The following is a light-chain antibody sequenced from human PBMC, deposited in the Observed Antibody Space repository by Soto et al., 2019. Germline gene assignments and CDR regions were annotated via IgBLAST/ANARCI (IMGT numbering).Light chain of an antibody. Sequence: QAVVTQPASVSGSPGQSITISCTGTSSDVGAYDYVSWYQQHPGKAPKLMIFDVTNRPSGVSDRFSGSKSGNTASLAISGLQAGDEADYLCSSYTTNNTWVFGGGTKLTVL. J-gene: IGLJ3*02. CDR1: SSDVGAYDY. V-gene: IGLV2-14*01. CDR3: SSYTTNNTWV. CDR2: DVT.